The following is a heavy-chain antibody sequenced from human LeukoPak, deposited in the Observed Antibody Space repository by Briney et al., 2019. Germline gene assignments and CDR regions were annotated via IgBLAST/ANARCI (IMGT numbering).Heavy chain of an antibody. D-gene: IGHD6-6*01. CDR3: ATASPWIAARPTYYYYYMDV. CDR1: GYTLTELS. CDR2: FDPEDGET. Sequence: ASVKVSCKVSGYTLTELSMHWVRQAPGKGLEWMGGFDPEDGETIYAQKFQGRVTMTEDTSTDTAYMELSSLRSEDTAVYYCATASPWIAARPTYYYYYMDVWGKGTTVTVSS. J-gene: IGHJ6*03. V-gene: IGHV1-24*01.